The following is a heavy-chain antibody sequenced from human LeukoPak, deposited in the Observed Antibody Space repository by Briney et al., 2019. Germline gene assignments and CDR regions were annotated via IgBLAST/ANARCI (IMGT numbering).Heavy chain of an antibody. Sequence: SETLSLTCTVPGGSISSSSYYWGWIRQPPGKGLEWIGSIYYSGSTYYNPSLKSRVTISVDTSKNQFSLKLSSVTAADTAVYYCARLGSSSSVYVDYWGQGTLVTVSS. CDR1: GGSISSSSYY. V-gene: IGHV4-39*01. J-gene: IGHJ4*02. D-gene: IGHD6-6*01. CDR3: ARLGSSSSVYVDY. CDR2: IYYSGST.